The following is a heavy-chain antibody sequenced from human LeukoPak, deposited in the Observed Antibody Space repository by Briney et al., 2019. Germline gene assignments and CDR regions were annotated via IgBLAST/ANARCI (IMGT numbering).Heavy chain of an antibody. V-gene: IGHV1-2*02. CDR1: GYTFTAYY. CDR3: EAARFDWLYH. Sequence: ASVKVSCKASGYTFTAYYMHWVRQAPGQGLEWMGWINPNSGGTNYAQKFQDRVTMTRDTSISTAYLELSSLTSDDTAVYYCEAARFDWLYHWGQGTLVTVSS. D-gene: IGHD3-3*01. J-gene: IGHJ5*02. CDR2: INPNSGGT.